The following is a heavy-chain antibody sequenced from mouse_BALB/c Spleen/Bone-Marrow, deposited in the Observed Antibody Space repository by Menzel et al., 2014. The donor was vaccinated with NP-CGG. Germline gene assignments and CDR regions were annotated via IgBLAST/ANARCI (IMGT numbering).Heavy chain of an antibody. J-gene: IGHJ3*01. CDR2: ISSGSSTI. V-gene: IGHV5-17*02. CDR1: GFTFSSFG. CDR3: ARSYDGYYGFAY. Sequence: EVQLQQSGGGLVQPGGSRELSCAASGFTFSSFGMHWVRQAPEKGLEWVAYISSGSSTIYYADTVKGRFTISRDNPKNTLFLQMTSLRSEDTAMYYCARSYDGYYGFAYWGQGTLVTVSA. D-gene: IGHD2-3*01.